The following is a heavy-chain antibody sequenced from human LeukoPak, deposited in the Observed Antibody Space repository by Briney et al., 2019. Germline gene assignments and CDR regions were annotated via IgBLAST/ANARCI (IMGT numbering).Heavy chain of an antibody. CDR2: IYYSGST. CDR1: GGSISSSSYY. Sequence: PSETLSLTCTVSGGSISSSSYYWGWIRQPPGKGLEWIGRIYYSGSTYYNPSLKSRVTISVDTSKNQFSLKLSSVTAADTAVYYCARFNVAVAGSDRAFDIWGQGTMVTVPS. V-gene: IGHV4-39*07. D-gene: IGHD6-19*01. J-gene: IGHJ3*02. CDR3: ARFNVAVAGSDRAFDI.